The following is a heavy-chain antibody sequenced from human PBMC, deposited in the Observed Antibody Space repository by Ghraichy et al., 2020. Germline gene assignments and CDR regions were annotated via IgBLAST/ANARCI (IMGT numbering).Heavy chain of an antibody. CDR2: ISYDGSYK. CDR3: AKSYCGGDCHVDY. Sequence: LSLTCAASGFTFSSYAMHWVRQAPGKGLEWVAVISYDGSYKYYADSVGGRFTISRDKSKSTLYLQLNSLRAEDTAVYYCAKSYCGGDCHVDYWGQGTLVTVSS. D-gene: IGHD2-21*02. CDR1: GFTFSSYA. J-gene: IGHJ4*02. V-gene: IGHV3-30*04.